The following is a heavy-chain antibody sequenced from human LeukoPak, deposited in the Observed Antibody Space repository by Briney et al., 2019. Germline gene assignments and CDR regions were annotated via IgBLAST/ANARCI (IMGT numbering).Heavy chain of an antibody. CDR2: ISYSGST. D-gene: IGHD1-20*01. J-gene: IGHJ4*02. Sequence: PAETLSLTCTVSGGSISSSSYYWGWIRQLPVKGLEWIGSISYSGSTYYNPSLKSRVTISVDTSKNQFSLMLSSVTAADTAVYYCARRITGTTSDSFDYWGQGTLVTVSS. CDR3: ARRITGTTSDSFDY. CDR1: GGSISSSSYY. V-gene: IGHV4-39*01.